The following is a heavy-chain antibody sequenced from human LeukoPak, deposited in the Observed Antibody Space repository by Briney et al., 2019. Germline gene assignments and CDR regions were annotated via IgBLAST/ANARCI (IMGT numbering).Heavy chain of an antibody. J-gene: IGHJ5*02. CDR1: GYTFTGYY. CDR2: ITPNSGGT. CDR3: ARAGIAAAGRYNWFDP. D-gene: IGHD6-13*01. V-gene: IGHV1-2*02. Sequence: ASVKVSCKASGYTFTGYYMHWVRQAPGQGLEWMGWITPNSGGTNSAQKFQGRVAMTRDTSISTAYMELSRLRSDDTAVYYCARAGIAAAGRYNWFDPGGQGTLVTVSS.